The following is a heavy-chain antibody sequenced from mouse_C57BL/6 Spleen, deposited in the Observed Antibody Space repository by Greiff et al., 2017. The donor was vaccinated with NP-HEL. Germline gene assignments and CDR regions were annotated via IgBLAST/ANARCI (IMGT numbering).Heavy chain of an antibody. J-gene: IGHJ4*01. CDR1: GFNIKNTY. V-gene: IGHV14-3*01. D-gene: IGHD1-1*01. CDR2: IDPANGNT. Sequence: EVMLVESVAELVRPGASVKLSCTASGFNIKNTYMHWVKQRPEQGLEWIGRIDPANGNTKYAPKFQGKATITADTSSNTAYLQLSSLTSEDTAIYYCARYSTVVASYYAMDYWGQGTSVTVSS. CDR3: ARYSTVVASYYAMDY.